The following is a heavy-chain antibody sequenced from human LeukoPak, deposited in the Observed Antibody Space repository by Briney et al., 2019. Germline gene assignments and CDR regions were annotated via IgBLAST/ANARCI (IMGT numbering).Heavy chain of an antibody. CDR3: AREEVKSFDN. CDR1: GFSFSGYW. Sequence: QPGGSLSLSCAASGFSFSGYWMTWVRQAPGRGLEWVANIKQDGSETSYVTSVRGRSTISRDNAKNSLYLQMNNLRVEDTAVYFCAREEVKSFDNWGQGTLVTVPS. J-gene: IGHJ4*02. CDR2: IKQDGSET. V-gene: IGHV3-7*03.